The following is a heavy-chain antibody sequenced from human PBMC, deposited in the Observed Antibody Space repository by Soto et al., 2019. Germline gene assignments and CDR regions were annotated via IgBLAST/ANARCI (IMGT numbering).Heavy chain of an antibody. V-gene: IGHV3-30*18. J-gene: IGHJ4*02. D-gene: IGHD3-16*02. CDR2: ISYDGSDK. CDR3: AKALGELSPESYDY. CDR1: GFTFSSYA. Sequence: QVQLVESGGGVVQPGRSLRLSCAASGFTFSSYAMHWVRQAPGKGLEWVAVISYDGSDKYYADSVKGRFTISRDNSKNTLNLQMNRRRADDTAVYYCAKALGELSPESYDYWGQGTLITVSS.